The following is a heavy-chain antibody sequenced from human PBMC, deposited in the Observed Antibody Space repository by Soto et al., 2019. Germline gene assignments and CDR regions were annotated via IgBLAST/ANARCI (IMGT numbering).Heavy chain of an antibody. Sequence: SVKVSCKASGGSFRSFALNWVRQAPGQGLEWMGGIIPVSPTAHYAQKFQGRVAITADDSSSTATMELSSLTSDDTAVYYCARDVFGSGWFISWGQGTLVTVSS. J-gene: IGHJ5*02. CDR3: ARDVFGSGWFIS. CDR2: IIPVSPTA. D-gene: IGHD6-19*01. CDR1: GGSFRSFA. V-gene: IGHV1-69*13.